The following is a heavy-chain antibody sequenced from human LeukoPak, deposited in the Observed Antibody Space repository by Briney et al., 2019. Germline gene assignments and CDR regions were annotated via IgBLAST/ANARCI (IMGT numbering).Heavy chain of an antibody. CDR2: IRYDGGNT. CDR3: ARSYSLPEY. CDR1: GFIFSNYA. J-gene: IGHJ4*02. D-gene: IGHD1-26*01. V-gene: IGHV3-30*02. Sequence: GGSLRLSCAASGFIFSNYAMQWVRQAPGMGLEWVAFIRYDGGNTYYADSVKGRFTISRDNSKDMVYLQMNSLTTADTAVYYCARSYSLPEYWGQGTLVTVSS.